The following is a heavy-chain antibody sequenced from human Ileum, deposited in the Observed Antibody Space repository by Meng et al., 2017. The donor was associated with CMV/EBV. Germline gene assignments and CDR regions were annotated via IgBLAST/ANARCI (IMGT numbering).Heavy chain of an antibody. V-gene: IGHV3-11*01. D-gene: IGHD5-24*01. Sequence: GESLKISCAASGFTFSDYYISWIRQTPGTGLEWVSYISSSGGTIYYADSVKGRFTISRDNAKNSLYLQMNSLRVEDTALDYCARGDGYNQFDAFDVWGQGTMVTVSS. J-gene: IGHJ3*01. CDR3: ARGDGYNQFDAFDV. CDR2: ISSSGGTI. CDR1: GFTFSDYY.